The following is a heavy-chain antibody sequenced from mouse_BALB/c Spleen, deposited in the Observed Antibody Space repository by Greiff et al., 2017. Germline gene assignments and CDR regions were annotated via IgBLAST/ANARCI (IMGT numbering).Heavy chain of an antibody. J-gene: IGHJ4*01. CDR2: ISNGGGST. CDR1: GFTFSSYT. Sequence: EVMLVESGGGLVQPGGSLKLSCAASGFTFSSYTMSWVRQTPEKRLEWVAYISNGGGSTYYPDTVKGRFTISRDNAKNTLYLQMSSLKSEDTAMYYCARHGYYGSSYYYYAMDYWGQGTSVTVSS. CDR3: ARHGYYGSSYYYYAMDY. D-gene: IGHD1-1*01. V-gene: IGHV5-12-2*01.